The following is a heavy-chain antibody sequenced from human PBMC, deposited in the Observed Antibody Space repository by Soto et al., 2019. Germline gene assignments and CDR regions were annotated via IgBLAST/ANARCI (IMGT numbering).Heavy chain of an antibody. CDR3: TRLHFIVEPGINY. D-gene: IGHD6-13*01. J-gene: IGHJ4*02. CDR1: GLSFSDSG. CDR2: IRTKSNHYAT. V-gene: IGHV3-73*01. Sequence: GGSLRLSCAASGLSFSDSGIHWVRQASGKGLEWVGRIRTKSNHYATAYAASVKGRFTISRDDSRNTAYLQMNSLETEDTAVYYCTRLHFIVEPGINYWGQGTLVPVSS.